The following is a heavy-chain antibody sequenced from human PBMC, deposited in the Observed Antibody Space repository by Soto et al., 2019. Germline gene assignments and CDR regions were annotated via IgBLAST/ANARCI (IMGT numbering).Heavy chain of an antibody. CDR3: ARETGCSGGSCYYMGNWFDP. CDR1: GGSISSGGYY. D-gene: IGHD2-15*01. V-gene: IGHV4-31*03. J-gene: IGHJ5*02. Sequence: QVQLQESGPGLVKPSQTLSLTCTVSGGSISSGGYYWSWIRQHPGKGLEWIGYIYYSGSTYYNPSLKSRFTISVDTSKNQFSLKLSSVTAADTAVYYCARETGCSGGSCYYMGNWFDPWGQGTLVTVSS. CDR2: IYYSGST.